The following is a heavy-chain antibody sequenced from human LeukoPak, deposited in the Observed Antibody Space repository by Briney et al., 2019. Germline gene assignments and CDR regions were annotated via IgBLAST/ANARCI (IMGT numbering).Heavy chain of an antibody. CDR3: ARENVAGDDSFDI. CDR2: IYSGGST. CDR1: GFTVSSNY. V-gene: IGHV3-53*01. J-gene: IGHJ3*02. Sequence: GGSLRLSCAASGFTVSSNYMNWVRQAPGKGLEWVSIIYSGGSTYYADSVKGRFTISRDNSKNTLYLQMNSLRAEDTAVYYCARENVAGDDSFDIWGQGTMVTVSS. D-gene: IGHD6-19*01.